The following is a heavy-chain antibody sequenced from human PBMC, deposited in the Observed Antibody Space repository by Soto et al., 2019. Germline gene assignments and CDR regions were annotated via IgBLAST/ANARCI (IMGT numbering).Heavy chain of an antibody. CDR1: GFTFSSYA. V-gene: IGHV3-23*01. D-gene: IGHD6-19*01. J-gene: IGHJ4*02. Sequence: PGGSLRLSCAASGFTFSSYAMSWVRQAPGKGLEWVSAISGSGGSKYYADSVKGRFTISRDNSKNTLYLQMNSLRAEDTAVYYCARVKVAGTATEGFDYWGQGTLVTVSS. CDR3: ARVKVAGTATEGFDY. CDR2: ISGSGGSK.